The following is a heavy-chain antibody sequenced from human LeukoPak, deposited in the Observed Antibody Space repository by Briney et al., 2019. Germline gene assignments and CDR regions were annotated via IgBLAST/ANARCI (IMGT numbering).Heavy chain of an antibody. J-gene: IGHJ4*02. V-gene: IGHV3-74*01. CDR3: ARAPRGGYSGSYLDY. D-gene: IGHD1-26*01. CDR2: IKSDGSSR. CDR1: GFTFSSYW. Sequence: PGGSLRLSCAASGFTFSSYWMHWVRQAPGKGLVWVSRIKSDGSSRSYADSVKGRFTISRDNAKNTLYLQMNSLRAEDTAVYYCARAPRGGYSGSYLDYWGQGTLVTVSS.